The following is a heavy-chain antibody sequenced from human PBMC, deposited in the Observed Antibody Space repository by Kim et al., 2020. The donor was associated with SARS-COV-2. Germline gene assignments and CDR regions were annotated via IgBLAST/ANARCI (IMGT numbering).Heavy chain of an antibody. J-gene: IGHJ4*02. Sequence: GGSLRLSCAASGFTISSYVMSWVRQAPAKGLEWVSVIKSDSSTYYADSVKGRFTISRDNSKNTLYLQINSLRAEDTALYYCAGRGPIAVPGTLDCWGQGTLVTVSS. CDR3: AGRGPIAVPGTLDC. CDR1: GFTISSYV. V-gene: IGHV3-23*03. CDR2: IKSDSST. D-gene: IGHD6-19*01.